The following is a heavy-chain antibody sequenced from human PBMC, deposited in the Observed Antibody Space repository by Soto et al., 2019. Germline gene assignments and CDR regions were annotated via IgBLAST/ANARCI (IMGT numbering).Heavy chain of an antibody. D-gene: IGHD3-10*01. CDR2: IYYSGST. CDR1: GGSISSVGHY. J-gene: IGHJ4*02. CDR3: ARAMVRGVPFDY. Sequence: SETLSLTCSVSGGSISSVGHYWTWIRQQPGKGLEWIGYIYYSGSTYYNPSLKSRVTISVDTSKNQFSLKLSSVTAADTAVYYCARAMVRGVPFDYWGQGTMVTVYS. V-gene: IGHV4-31*03.